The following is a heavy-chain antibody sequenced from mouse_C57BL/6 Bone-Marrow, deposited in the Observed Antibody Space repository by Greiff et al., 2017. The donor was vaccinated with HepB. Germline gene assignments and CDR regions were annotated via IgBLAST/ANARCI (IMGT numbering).Heavy chain of an antibody. V-gene: IGHV1-54*01. J-gene: IGHJ4*01. Sequence: QVQLKQSGAELVRPGTSVKVSCKASGYAFTNYLIEWVKQRPGQGLEWIGVINPGSGGTNYNEKFKGKATLTADNSSSTAYMQLSSLTSEDSAVYFCARSVVGAMDYWGQGTSVTVSS. D-gene: IGHD1-1*01. CDR2: INPGSGGT. CDR1: GYAFTNYL. CDR3: ARSVVGAMDY.